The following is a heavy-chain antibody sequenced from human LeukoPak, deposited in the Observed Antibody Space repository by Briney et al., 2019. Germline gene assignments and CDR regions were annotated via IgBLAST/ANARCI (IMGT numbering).Heavy chain of an antibody. CDR2: IYPGDSDT. CDR3: ARPATVVTPPYYFDY. J-gene: IGHJ4*02. D-gene: IGHD4-23*01. V-gene: IGHV5-51*01. CDR1: GYSFANYW. Sequence: GESLKISCQGSGYSFANYWIGWVRQKPGKGLEWMGIIYPGDSDTRYSPSFQGQVTISADKSITTAYLQWSSLKASDTAMYYCARPATVVTPPYYFDYWGQGTLVTVSS.